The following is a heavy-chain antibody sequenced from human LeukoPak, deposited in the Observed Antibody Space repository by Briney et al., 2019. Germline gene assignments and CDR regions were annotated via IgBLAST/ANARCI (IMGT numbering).Heavy chain of an antibody. CDR2: IKSKTDGGTS. J-gene: IGHJ4*02. Sequence: GGSLRLSCAASGFAFSNAWMTWVRQAPGKGLEWVGGIKSKTDGGTSDYAAPVKGRITISRDDPQNTLYLQMNSRKTDDTAVYYCTTGLLGGWGQGTLVTVSS. D-gene: IGHD3-16*01. V-gene: IGHV3-15*01. CDR3: TTGLLGG. CDR1: GFAFSNAW.